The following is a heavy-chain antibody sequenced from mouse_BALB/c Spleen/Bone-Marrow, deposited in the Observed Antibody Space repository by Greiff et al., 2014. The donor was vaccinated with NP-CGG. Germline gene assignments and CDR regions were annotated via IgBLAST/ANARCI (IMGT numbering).Heavy chain of an antibody. V-gene: IGHV7-3*02. CDR1: GFTFTDYY. Sequence: EVKLVESGGALVQPGGSLRLSCATSGFTFTDYYMNWVRQPPGKALEWLGFIRNKANGYTTEYSASVKGRFTISRDNSQSILYLQMNTLRAADSATYYCARDKGRVFFDYWGQGTTLTVSS. CDR2: IRNKANGYTT. CDR3: ARDKGRVFFDY. J-gene: IGHJ2*01.